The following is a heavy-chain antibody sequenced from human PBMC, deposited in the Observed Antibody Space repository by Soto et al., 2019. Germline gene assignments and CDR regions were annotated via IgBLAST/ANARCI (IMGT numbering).Heavy chain of an antibody. Sequence: HLVQSGPEVKKPGVSITVSFKTSGDTFTNFGLSWVRQAPGQGLEWMGWIATYNSNRNYAQKFQGRLTVTTDTSTSTAYMEMKILRYDDTAVYYCATVLRGVVNWFDPWGQGTLVTVSS. CDR3: ATVLRGVVNWFDP. D-gene: IGHD3-10*01. CDR1: GDTFTNFG. V-gene: IGHV1-18*01. J-gene: IGHJ5*02. CDR2: IATYNSNR.